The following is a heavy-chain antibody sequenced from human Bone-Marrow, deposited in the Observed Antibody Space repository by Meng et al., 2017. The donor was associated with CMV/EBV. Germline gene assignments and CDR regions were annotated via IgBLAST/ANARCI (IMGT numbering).Heavy chain of an antibody. Sequence: ASVKVSCKASGYTFTGYPIHWVRQAPGQGLEWMGWVHPRGGSNLAQKFQGRVTMTTDTSITTAYMELRSFKFDDTAIYFCAKRGYSSSSWFDSWGQGTLVTAPQ. CDR2: VHPRGGS. CDR3: AKRGYSSSSWFDS. V-gene: IGHV1-2*02. J-gene: IGHJ5*01. CDR1: GYTFTGYP. D-gene: IGHD6-6*01.